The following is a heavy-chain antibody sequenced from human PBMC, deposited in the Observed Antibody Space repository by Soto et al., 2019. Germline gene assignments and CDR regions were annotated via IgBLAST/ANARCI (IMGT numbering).Heavy chain of an antibody. J-gene: IGHJ6*02. CDR2: ISHFGST. D-gene: IGHD3-9*01. Sequence: SETLSLTCAVFGESFSGYYWSWIRQPPGKGLEWIGEISHFGSTNYNPSLKSRVTISVDTSKNQFSLKLSSVTAADTAVYYCARSPGFYYDILTGYQDHYYGMDVWGQGTTVTVSS. CDR1: GESFSGYY. V-gene: IGHV4-34*01. CDR3: ARSPGFYYDILTGYQDHYYGMDV.